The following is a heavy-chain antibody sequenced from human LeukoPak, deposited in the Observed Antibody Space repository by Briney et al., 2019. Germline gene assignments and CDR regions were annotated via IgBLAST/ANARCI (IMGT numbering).Heavy chain of an antibody. CDR1: GDSVSSDNYY. J-gene: IGHJ5*02. V-gene: IGHV4-61*02. CDR2: IYTSGNI. CDR3: AGEHGFDSSGYYFPHH. D-gene: IGHD3-22*01. Sequence: SETLSLTCTVSGDSVSSDNYYWSWIRQPAGKGLEWIVRIYTSGNINYNPSLKGRVTISVDTSKNQFSLKLSSVTAADTAVYYCAGEHGFDSSGYYFPHHWGQGTLVTVSS.